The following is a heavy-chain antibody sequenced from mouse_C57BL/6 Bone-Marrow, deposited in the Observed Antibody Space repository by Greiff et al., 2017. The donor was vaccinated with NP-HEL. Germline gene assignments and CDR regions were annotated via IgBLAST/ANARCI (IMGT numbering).Heavy chain of an antibody. CDR2: IDPSDSYT. CDR3: AAGVTSYYFDY. D-gene: IGHD2-1*01. CDR1: GYTFTSYW. Sequence: QVHVKQPGAELVRPGTSVKLSCKASGYTFTSYWMHWVKQRPGQGLEWIGVIDPSDSYTNYNQKFKGKATLTVDTSSSTAYMQLSSLTSEDSAVYYCAAGVTSYYFDYWGQGTTLTVSS. V-gene: IGHV1-59*01. J-gene: IGHJ2*01.